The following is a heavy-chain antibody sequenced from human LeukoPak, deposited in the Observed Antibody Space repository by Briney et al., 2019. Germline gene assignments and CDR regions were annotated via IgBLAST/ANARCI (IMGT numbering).Heavy chain of an antibody. Sequence: SETLSLTCSVSGGSISSYYWSWIRQPPGKGLEWIGYIYYNGRTHYNPSLESRVTISVDTSKNLFSLQLHSVTAADTAVYYCARVFCSITSCQKTFDYWGQGSLVTVSS. CDR3: ARVFCSITSCQKTFDY. V-gene: IGHV4-59*01. J-gene: IGHJ4*02. CDR1: GGSISSYY. CDR2: IYYNGRT. D-gene: IGHD2-2*01.